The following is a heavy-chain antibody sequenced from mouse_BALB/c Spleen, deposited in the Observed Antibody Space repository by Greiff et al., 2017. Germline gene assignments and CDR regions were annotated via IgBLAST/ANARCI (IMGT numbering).Heavy chain of an antibody. CDR1: GYSITSDYA. D-gene: IGHD1-1*01. Sequence: EVKLQESGPGLVKPSQSLSLTCTVTGYSITSDYAWNWIRQFPGNKLEWMGYISYSGSTSYNPSLKSRISITRDTSKNQFFLQLNSVTTEDTATYYCARQDYGSSYFAYWGQGTLVTVSA. CDR2: ISYSGST. CDR3: ARQDYGSSYFAY. J-gene: IGHJ3*01. V-gene: IGHV3-2*02.